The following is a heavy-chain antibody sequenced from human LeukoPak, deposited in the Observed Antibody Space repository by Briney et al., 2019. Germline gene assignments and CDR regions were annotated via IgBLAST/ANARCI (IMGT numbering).Heavy chain of an antibody. J-gene: IGHJ5*02. D-gene: IGHD6-19*01. V-gene: IGHV3-74*01. CDR2: INPGGSSI. CDR1: GFTFSSYW. Sequence: PGGSLRLSCAASGFTFSSYWMHWVRQVPGKGLVWVARINPGGSSITYADSVKGRFTISRDNAKNTLYLQMNSLRAEDTAVYYCAKGHKRGEQWLVRDNWFDPWGQGTLVTVSS. CDR3: AKGHKRGEQWLVRDNWFDP.